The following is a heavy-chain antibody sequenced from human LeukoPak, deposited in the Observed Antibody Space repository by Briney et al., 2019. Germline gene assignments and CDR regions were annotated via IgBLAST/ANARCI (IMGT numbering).Heavy chain of an antibody. CDR2: IGGGGEST. V-gene: IGHV3-23*01. CDR1: GFTFSSYA. Sequence: PGGSLRLSCAASGFTFSSYATSWVRQAPGKGLEWVSTIGGGGESTYSADSVKGRFTISRDNSKNTLYLQMDSLRAEDTAVYYCAKVLSGSQDYWGQGTLVTVSS. J-gene: IGHJ4*02. CDR3: AKVLSGSQDY. D-gene: IGHD1-26*01.